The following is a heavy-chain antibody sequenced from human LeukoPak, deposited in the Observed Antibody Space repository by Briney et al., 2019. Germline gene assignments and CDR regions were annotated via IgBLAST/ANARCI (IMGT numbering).Heavy chain of an antibody. J-gene: IGHJ4*02. CDR1: GFTFSSYG. CDR2: ISGSGGST. CDR3: ARARRDCRGGTCYSYYFDY. D-gene: IGHD2-15*01. V-gene: IGHV3-23*01. Sequence: GGTLRLSCAASGFTFSSYGMSWVRQAPGKGLEWVSAISGSGGSTYYADSVKGRFTISRDNSKNTVFLQMGSLRAEDMAVYYCARARRDCRGGTCYSYYFDYWGQGTLVTVSS.